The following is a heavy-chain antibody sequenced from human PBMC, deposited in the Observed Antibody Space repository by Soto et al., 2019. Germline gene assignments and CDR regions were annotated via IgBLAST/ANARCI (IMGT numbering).Heavy chain of an antibody. CDR2: IYYSGST. Sequence: QVQLQESGPGLVKPSETLSLTCTVSGGSISSYYWSWIRQPPGKGLEWIGYIYYSGSTNYNPSLKSRVNISVDTSKNQFSLKLSSVTAADTAVYYCARGFVVVTATANWFDPWGQGTLVTVSS. D-gene: IGHD2-21*02. V-gene: IGHV4-59*01. CDR3: ARGFVVVTATANWFDP. J-gene: IGHJ5*02. CDR1: GGSISSYY.